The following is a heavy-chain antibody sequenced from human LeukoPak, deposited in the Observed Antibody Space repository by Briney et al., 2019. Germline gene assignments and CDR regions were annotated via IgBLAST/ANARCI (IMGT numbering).Heavy chain of an antibody. V-gene: IGHV3-74*01. D-gene: IGHD3-22*01. CDR3: ARDQSSSGYYYVGVDY. J-gene: IGHJ4*02. CDR2: IASDGSST. CDR1: GFTFSSYW. Sequence: GGSLRLSCAASGFTFSSYWMNWVRQAPGKGLVWVSRIASDGSSTTYADSVKGRFSISRDNAKNTLYLQMNSLRAEDTAVYYCARDQSSSGYYYVGVDYWGQGTLVTVSS.